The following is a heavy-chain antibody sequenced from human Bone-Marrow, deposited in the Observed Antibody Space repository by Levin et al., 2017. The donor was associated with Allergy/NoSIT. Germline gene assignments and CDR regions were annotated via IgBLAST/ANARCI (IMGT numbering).Heavy chain of an antibody. CDR1: GDSISSGEYY. D-gene: IGHD6-13*01. CDR2: IYYTGTT. V-gene: IGHV4-31*03. Sequence: SETLSLTCTASGDSISSGEYYWSWVRQLPGQGLEWIGYIYYTGTTYYNPSLKSRITTTMDMSKNHFSLKLSSVTAADTAVYYCASANRISAGTLTAGYPYYYCGMDVWGQGTTVTVSS. J-gene: IGHJ6*01. CDR3: ASANRISAGTLTAGYPYYYCGMDV.